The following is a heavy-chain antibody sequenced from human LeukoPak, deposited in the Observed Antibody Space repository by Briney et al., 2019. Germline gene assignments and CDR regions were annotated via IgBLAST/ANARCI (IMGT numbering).Heavy chain of an antibody. CDR3: ARGSGYSGHIDY. V-gene: IGHV4-39*07. CDR1: GGSISSSSYY. CDR2: IYYSGST. J-gene: IGHJ4*02. D-gene: IGHD6-13*01. Sequence: SETLSLTCTVSGGSISSSSYYWGWIRQPPGKGLEWIGSIYYSGSTYYNPSLKSRVTISVDTSKNQFSLKLSSVTAADTAVYYCARGSGYSGHIDYWGQGTLVTVSS.